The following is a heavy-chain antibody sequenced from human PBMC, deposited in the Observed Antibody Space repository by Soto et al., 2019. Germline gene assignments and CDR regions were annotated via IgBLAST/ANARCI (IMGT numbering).Heavy chain of an antibody. Sequence: HPGGSLRLSCAASGFTFSDYAIIWIRQVPGKGLQWVSGLYGNGGGVHYADSVKGRFTISRDNSAYSAYLQMNNLRVEDTAVYYCARDDVPFDGIWLANDWGQGTVVTVSS. D-gene: IGHD3-9*01. CDR3: ARDDVPFDGIWLAND. CDR2: LYGNGGGV. V-gene: IGHV3-23*01. J-gene: IGHJ4*02. CDR1: GFTFSDYA.